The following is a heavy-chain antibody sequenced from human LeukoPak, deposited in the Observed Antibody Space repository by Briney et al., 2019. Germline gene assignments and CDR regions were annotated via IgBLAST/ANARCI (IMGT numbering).Heavy chain of an antibody. CDR3: ARDEMSYDYVWGSPTL. D-gene: IGHD3-16*01. Sequence: SETLSLTCTVSGYSISSGYYWSWIRQPAGKGLEWIGRIYTSGSTNYNPSLKSRVTISVDTSKNQFSLKLSSVTAADTAVYYCARDEMSYDYVWGSPTLWGQGTLVTVSS. CDR1: GYSISSGYY. V-gene: IGHV4-61*02. CDR2: IYTSGST. J-gene: IGHJ4*02.